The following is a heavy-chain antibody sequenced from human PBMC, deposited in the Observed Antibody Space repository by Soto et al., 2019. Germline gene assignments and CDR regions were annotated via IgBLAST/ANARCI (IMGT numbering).Heavy chain of an antibody. J-gene: IGHJ6*02. D-gene: IGHD3-10*01. CDR1: GFTFDDYA. Sequence: EVQLVESGGGLVQPGRSLRLSCAASGFTFDDYAMHWVRQAPGKGLEWVSGIGWNSGSIGYAASVKGRITISRDNAKTSLYLQMTSLRAEDTALYYCAKDAITMVRGVISYSGVDVWGQGTTVTVSS. V-gene: IGHV3-9*01. CDR2: IGWNSGSI. CDR3: AKDAITMVRGVISYSGVDV.